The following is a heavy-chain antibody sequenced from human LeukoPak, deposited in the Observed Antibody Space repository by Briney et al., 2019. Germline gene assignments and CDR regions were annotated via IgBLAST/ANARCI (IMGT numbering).Heavy chain of an antibody. J-gene: IGHJ4*02. CDR3: ARQKLYTKHSSGWSLSY. Sequence: ASVKVSCKASGYTFTGYAMNWVRQAPGQGLEWMGWINTNTGNPTYAQGFTGRFVFSLDTSVSTAYLQISSLKAEDSAVYYCARQKLYTKHSSGWSLSYWGQGTLVTVSS. D-gene: IGHD6-19*01. CDR1: GYTFTGYA. CDR2: INTNTGNP. V-gene: IGHV7-4-1*02.